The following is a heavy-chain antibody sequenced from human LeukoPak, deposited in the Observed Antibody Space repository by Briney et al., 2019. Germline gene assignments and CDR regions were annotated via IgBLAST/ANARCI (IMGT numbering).Heavy chain of an antibody. V-gene: IGHV3-48*03. D-gene: IGHD3-16*01. CDR1: GFSFSNYE. CDR3: ARERTGDLGEETLFGGAPFDY. Sequence: GGSLRLSCVGSGFSFSNYEMNWVRQAPGKELEWLSGISSGAISIYYADSMKGRFTISRDDAKNSVSLQMSSLRADDTAVYYCARERTGDLGEETLFGGAPFDYWGQGTLVTVSS. CDR2: ISSGAISI. J-gene: IGHJ4*02.